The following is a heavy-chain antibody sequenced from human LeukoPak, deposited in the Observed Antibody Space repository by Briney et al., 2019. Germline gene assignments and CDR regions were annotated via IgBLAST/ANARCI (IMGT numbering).Heavy chain of an antibody. CDR2: ISAYNGNT. D-gene: IGHD6-13*01. J-gene: IGHJ6*02. Sequence: EASVTVSCKASGYTLTSYGISWVRQAPGQGLEWMGWISAYNGNTNYAQKLQGRVTMTTDTSTSTAYMELRSLRSDDTAVYYCARTSSSWYPRTYYYYGMDVWGQGTTVTVSS. CDR1: GYTLTSYG. CDR3: ARTSSSWYPRTYYYYGMDV. V-gene: IGHV1-18*01.